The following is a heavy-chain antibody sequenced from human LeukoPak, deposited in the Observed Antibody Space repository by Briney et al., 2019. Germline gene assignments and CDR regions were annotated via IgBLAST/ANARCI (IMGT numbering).Heavy chain of an antibody. D-gene: IGHD3-22*01. V-gene: IGHV4-39*07. CDR2: INHSGST. CDR1: GGSISSSSYY. Sequence: SETLSLTCTVSGGSISSSSYYWSWIRQPPGKGLEWIGEINHSGSTNYNPSLKSRVTIAVDTSKNQFSLKLSSVTAADTAVYYCARGPKHAGRYDSSGYYHRGYYGMDVWGQGTTVTVSS. J-gene: IGHJ6*02. CDR3: ARGPKHAGRYDSSGYYHRGYYGMDV.